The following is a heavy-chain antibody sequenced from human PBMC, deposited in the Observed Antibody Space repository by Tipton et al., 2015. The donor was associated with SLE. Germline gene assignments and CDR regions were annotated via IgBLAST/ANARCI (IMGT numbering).Heavy chain of an antibody. V-gene: IGHV3-21*01. Sequence: SLRLSCAASGFTFSSYSMNWVRQAPGKGLEWVSSISSSSSYIYYADSVKGRLTISRDNAKNSLYLQMNSLRAEDTAVYYCAVWEAFDIWGQGTMVTVSS. CDR1: GFTFSSYS. J-gene: IGHJ3*02. CDR2: ISSSSSYI. D-gene: IGHD1-26*01. CDR3: AVWEAFDI.